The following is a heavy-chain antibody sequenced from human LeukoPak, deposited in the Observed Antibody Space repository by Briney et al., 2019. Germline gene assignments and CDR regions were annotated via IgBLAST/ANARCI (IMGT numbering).Heavy chain of an antibody. CDR1: GFTFSSYA. Sequence: GRSLRLSCAASGFTFSSYAMHWVRRAPGKGLEWVAVISYDGSNKYYADSVKGRFTISRDNSKNTLYLQMNSLRAEDTPVYYCARDDCSSTSCYVGYYYGMDVWGQGTTVTASS. CDR3: ARDDCSSTSCYVGYYYGMDV. J-gene: IGHJ6*02. V-gene: IGHV3-30-3*01. D-gene: IGHD2-2*01. CDR2: ISYDGSNK.